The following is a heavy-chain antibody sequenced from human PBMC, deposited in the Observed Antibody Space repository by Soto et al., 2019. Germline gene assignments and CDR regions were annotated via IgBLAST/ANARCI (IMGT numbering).Heavy chain of an antibody. CDR2: TDATGYT. CDR3: AKESMGIALIRDASGMDV. CDR1: GFTVSGNF. J-gene: IGHJ6*02. Sequence: EVQLVESGGGLVQPGGSLRLSCAASGFTVSGNFISWVRQAPGAGLEWVSVTDATGYTYYADSVKGRFTFSIDNSKYTLYLQLNSLIAEGTALYFCAKESMGIALIRDASGMDVWGQGTTVIVSS. D-gene: IGHD2-2*03. V-gene: IGHV3-66*01.